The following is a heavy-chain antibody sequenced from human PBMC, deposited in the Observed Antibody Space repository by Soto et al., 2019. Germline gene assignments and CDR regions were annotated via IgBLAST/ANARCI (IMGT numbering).Heavy chain of an antibody. J-gene: IGHJ5*02. CDR3: ARDVIVLTYGDPARWFDP. CDR2: IYYSGST. Sequence: NPSETLSLTCTVSGGSISSGGYYWSWIRQHPGKGLEWIGYIYYSGSTYYNPSLKSRVTISVDTSKNQFSLKLSSVTAADTAVYYCARDVIVLTYGDPARWFDPWGQGTLVTVSS. CDR1: GGSISSGGYY. D-gene: IGHD2-8*01. V-gene: IGHV4-31*03.